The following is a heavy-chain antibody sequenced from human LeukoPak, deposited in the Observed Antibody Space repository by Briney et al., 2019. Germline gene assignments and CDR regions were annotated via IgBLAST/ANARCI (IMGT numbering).Heavy chain of an antibody. CDR2: INWNGGST. CDR1: GFTFDDYG. V-gene: IGHV3-20*03. CDR3: ARDRQSMVRGVYDY. D-gene: IGHD3-10*01. Sequence: GGSLRLSYAASGFTFDDYGMSWVRQAPGKGLEWVSGINWNGGSTGYADSVKGRFTISRDNAKNSLYLQMNSLRAEDTALYYCARDRQSMVRGVYDYWGQGTLVTVSS. J-gene: IGHJ4*02.